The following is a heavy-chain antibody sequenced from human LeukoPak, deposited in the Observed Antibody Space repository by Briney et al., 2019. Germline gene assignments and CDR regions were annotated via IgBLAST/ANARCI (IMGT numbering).Heavy chain of an antibody. J-gene: IGHJ4*02. D-gene: IGHD6-19*01. V-gene: IGHV3-21*01. CDR1: GFTFSSYS. CDR2: ISSSSSYI. CDR3: ASSSGWSRIKSFDY. Sequence: PGGSLGLSCAASGFTFSSYSMNWVRQAPGKGLEWVSSISSSSSYIYYADSVKGRFTISRDNAKNSLYLQMNSLRAEDTAVYYCASSSGWSRIKSFDYWGQGTLVTVSS.